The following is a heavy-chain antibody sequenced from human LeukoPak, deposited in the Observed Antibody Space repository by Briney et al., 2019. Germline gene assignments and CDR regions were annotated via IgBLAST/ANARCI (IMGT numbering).Heavy chain of an antibody. Sequence: SGGSLRLSCAASGFTFSSYWMHWVRQAPRKGLVWVSRISSDGGTTTYADSVKGRFTISRDNAKNTLCLQMNSLRAEDTAVYYCARKAHDAFDIWGQGTMVTVSS. V-gene: IGHV3-74*01. J-gene: IGHJ3*02. CDR3: ARKAHDAFDI. CDR1: GFTFSSYW. CDR2: ISSDGGTT.